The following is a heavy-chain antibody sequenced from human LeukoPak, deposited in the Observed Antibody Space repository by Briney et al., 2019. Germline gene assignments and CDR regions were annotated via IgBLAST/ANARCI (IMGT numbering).Heavy chain of an antibody. CDR1: GGLISSGSYY. D-gene: IGHD2-15*01. CDR3: ARNGVVVAATHYYNYYYYMDV. Sequence: SQTLSLTCTVSGGLISSGSYYWSWIRQPAGKGLEWIGRMYTSGSTNYNPSLKSRVTISVDTSKNQFSLKLSSVTAADTAVYYCARNGVVVAATHYYNYYYYMDVWGKGTTVTISS. V-gene: IGHV4-61*02. CDR2: MYTSGST. J-gene: IGHJ6*03.